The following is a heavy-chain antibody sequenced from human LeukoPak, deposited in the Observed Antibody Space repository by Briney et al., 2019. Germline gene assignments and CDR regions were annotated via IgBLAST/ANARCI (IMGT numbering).Heavy chain of an antibody. CDR3: ARGVEDWYYFDY. CDR1: GDSISSYY. Sequence: PSETLSLTCTVSGDSISSYYWSWIRQPAGKGLEWIGRLHTTGSTDYNPSLKSRVTISVDTSKNHFPLRVTSVTAADTAVYYCARGVEDWYYFDYWGQGTLVTVSS. D-gene: IGHD3/OR15-3a*01. J-gene: IGHJ4*02. CDR2: LHTTGST. V-gene: IGHV4-4*07.